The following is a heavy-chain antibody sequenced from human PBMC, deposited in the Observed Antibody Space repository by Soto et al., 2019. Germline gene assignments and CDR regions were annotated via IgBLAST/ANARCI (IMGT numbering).Heavy chain of an antibody. Sequence: RGYLRLSCAAYGVSFSSCSMNWVRQAPGKGLEWVSSISSSSSYIYYADSVKGRFTISRDNAKNSLYLQMNSLRAEDTAVYYCARQNPPPYVSVMYPRTPRSSDPWGPGILVSVST. D-gene: IGHD3-10*02. V-gene: IGHV3-21*01. CDR1: GVSFSSCS. J-gene: IGHJ5*02. CDR2: ISSSSSYI. CDR3: ARQNPPPYVSVMYPRTPRSSDP.